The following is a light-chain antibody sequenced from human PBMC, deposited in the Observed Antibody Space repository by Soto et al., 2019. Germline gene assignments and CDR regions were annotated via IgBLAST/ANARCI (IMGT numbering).Light chain of an antibody. CDR3: QHYNSWPPRT. V-gene: IGKV3-15*01. CDR2: GAS. Sequence: ELVMTQSPATLSVSPGERATLSCRASQRVSSNLAWYQQKPGQAPRLLIYGASTRATGIPARFSGSGSGTDFTLSISSLQSEDCAVYYCQHYNSWPPRTFGQGTKLEIK. J-gene: IGKJ2*01. CDR1: QRVSSN.